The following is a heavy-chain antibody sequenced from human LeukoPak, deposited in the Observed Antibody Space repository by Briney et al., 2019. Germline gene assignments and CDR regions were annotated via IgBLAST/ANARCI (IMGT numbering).Heavy chain of an antibody. CDR2: IRYDGSNK. V-gene: IGHV3-30*02. J-gene: IGHJ3*02. Sequence: GGSLRLSCAASGFTFSSHGMHWVRQAPGKGLEWVAFIRYDGSNKYYADSVKGRFTISRDNSKNTLYLQMNSLRAEDTAVYYCAKDGSSRGYYYGSSGPSTAFDIWGQGTMVTVSS. CDR1: GFTFSSHG. CDR3: AKDGSSRGYYYGSSGPSTAFDI. D-gene: IGHD3-22*01.